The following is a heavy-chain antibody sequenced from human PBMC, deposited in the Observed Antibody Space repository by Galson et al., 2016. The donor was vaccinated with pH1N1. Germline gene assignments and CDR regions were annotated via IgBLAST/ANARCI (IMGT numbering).Heavy chain of an antibody. V-gene: IGHV1-69*02. CDR3: ATDTGSSGMDV. CDR1: GGTLSRHT. CDR2: ILPIVGIT. D-gene: IGHD3-10*01. J-gene: IGHJ6*02. Sequence: SVKVSCKASGGTLSRHTISWVRQAPGQGLEWMGRILPIVGITNYAQKLQGRVTIIADRFTSTVSMELSGLTSDDKAVYYCATDTGSSGMDVWDQGTTVTVSS.